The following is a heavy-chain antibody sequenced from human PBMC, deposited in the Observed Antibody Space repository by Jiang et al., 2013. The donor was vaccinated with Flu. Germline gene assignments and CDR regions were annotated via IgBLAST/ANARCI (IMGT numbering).Heavy chain of an antibody. J-gene: IGHJ4*02. CDR3: ARDLGGSYFDY. V-gene: IGHV1-46*01. D-gene: IGHD1-26*01. CDR2: INPRGGST. Sequence: SGAEVKKPGASVKVSCKASGYTFTSYYMHWVRQAPGQGLEWMGVINPRGGSTTYAQKFQGRVTMTRDTSTNTVYMELSSLRSEDTAVYYCARDLGGSYFDYWGQGTLVTVPS. CDR1: GYTFTSYY.